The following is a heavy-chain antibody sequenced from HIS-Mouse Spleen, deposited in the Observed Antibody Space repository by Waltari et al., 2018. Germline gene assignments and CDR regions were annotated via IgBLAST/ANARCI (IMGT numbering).Heavy chain of an antibody. CDR1: PFSSYA. Sequence: PFSSYAMHWVRQAPGQGLEWVAVISYDGSNKYYADSVKGRFTISRDNSKNTLYLQMNSLKAEDTAVYYCARAGTLHIVATTFDYWGQGTLVTVSS. CDR2: ISYDGSNK. V-gene: IGHV3-30*04. J-gene: IGHJ4*02. D-gene: IGHD5-12*01. CDR3: ARAGTLHIVATTFDY.